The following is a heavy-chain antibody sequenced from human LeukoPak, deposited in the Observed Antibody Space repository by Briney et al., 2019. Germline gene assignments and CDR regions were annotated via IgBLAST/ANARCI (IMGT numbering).Heavy chain of an antibody. CDR2: FDPEDGET. Sequence: SVKVSCKVSGYTLTELSMHWVRQAPGKGLEWMGGFDPEDGETIYAQKFQGRVTMTEDTSTDTAYMELSSLRSEDTAVYYCATVLANYDFWSGPNWFDPWGQGTLVTVSS. CDR1: GYTLTELS. D-gene: IGHD3-3*01. CDR3: ATVLANYDFWSGPNWFDP. V-gene: IGHV1-24*01. J-gene: IGHJ5*02.